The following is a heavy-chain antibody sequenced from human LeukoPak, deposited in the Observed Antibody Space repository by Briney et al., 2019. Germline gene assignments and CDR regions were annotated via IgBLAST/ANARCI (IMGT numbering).Heavy chain of an antibody. J-gene: IGHJ4*02. CDR3: ARRDYSTGWSFDK. CDR1: GGSISNHQ. Sequence: PSETLSLTCTVSGGSISNHQWTWIRQPAGKGLERIGQIHTSGSTNYNPPLKSRVTMSIDTAENQVSLTMRSVTAADTALYYCARRDYSTGWSFDKWGQGTLVTVSS. D-gene: IGHD6-19*01. V-gene: IGHV4-4*07. CDR2: IHTSGST.